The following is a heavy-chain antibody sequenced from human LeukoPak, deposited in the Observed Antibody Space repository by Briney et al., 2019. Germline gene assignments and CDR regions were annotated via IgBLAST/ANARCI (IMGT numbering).Heavy chain of an antibody. CDR1: AGSISSSSYY. CDR3: ARGSYASGSAY. Sequence: SETLSLTCTVSAGSISSSSYYWGWLRQPPGKGLELIGSVDYTGSSYYNPSLKSRVTMSVDTTRNQYSEKLSYVTAEDTAVYYCARGSYASGSAYWGRGTLVTVSS. CDR2: VDYTGSS. D-gene: IGHD1-26*01. J-gene: IGHJ4*02. V-gene: IGHV4-39*01.